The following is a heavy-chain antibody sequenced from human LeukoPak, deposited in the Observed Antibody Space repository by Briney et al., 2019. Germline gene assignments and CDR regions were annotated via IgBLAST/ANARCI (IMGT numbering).Heavy chain of an antibody. CDR3: VRWQSGSMFLPP. J-gene: IGHJ5*02. D-gene: IGHD3-10*02. Sequence: SDPLSLICAVWSGFFRGYYWRGLRQPTEKARVGLGYKYYSGTTAHNTSLKRRVNLSVDPSKNQFSPAVSSVTAADTAAYYCVRWQSGSMFLPPCGQGTLVTVPS. V-gene: IGHV4-34*01. CDR1: SGFFRGYY. CDR2: KYYSGTT.